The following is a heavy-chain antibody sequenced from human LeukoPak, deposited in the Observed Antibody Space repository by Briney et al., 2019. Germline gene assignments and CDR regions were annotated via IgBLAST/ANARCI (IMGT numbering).Heavy chain of an antibody. CDR3: ARGDTYYYYMDV. D-gene: IGHD2-21*01. CDR1: GFTFSTYW. V-gene: IGHV3-7*01. Sequence: GGSLRLSCAASGFTFSTYWMSWVRQAPGKGLEWVANIKQDGSEKYYVDSVKGRFTISRDNAKNTLYLQMNSLRAEDTAVYYCARGDTYYYYMDVWGKGTTVTISS. J-gene: IGHJ6*03. CDR2: IKQDGSEK.